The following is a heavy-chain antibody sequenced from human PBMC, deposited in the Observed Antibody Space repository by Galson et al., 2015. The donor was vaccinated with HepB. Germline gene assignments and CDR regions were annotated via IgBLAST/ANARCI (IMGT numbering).Heavy chain of an antibody. V-gene: IGHV1-3*01. CDR1: GYTFTSYA. CDR3: ARVAARPYNWFDP. CDR2: INAGNGNT. Sequence: SVKVSCKASGYTFTSYAMHWVRQAPGQRLEWMGWINAGNGNTKYSQKFQGRDTITRDTSASTAYMELSSLRSEDTAVYYCARVAARPYNWFDPWGQGTLVTVSS. D-gene: IGHD6-6*01. J-gene: IGHJ5*02.